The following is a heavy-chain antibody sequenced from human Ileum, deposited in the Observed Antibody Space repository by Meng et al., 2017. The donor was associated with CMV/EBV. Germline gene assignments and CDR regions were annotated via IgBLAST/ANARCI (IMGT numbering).Heavy chain of an antibody. D-gene: IGHD2-15*01. CDR2: VCYNGIT. Sequence: QQQEPGPVLVKPTEPLSPPVAVSGGSMSSTCWSWIRQPPGKGLEWIGYVCYNGITDYNPSLKSRITISGDTSKNQFSLQVTSVTAADTAMYYCARDVRLVGHFDYWGQGTLVTVSS. CDR1: GGSMSSTC. CDR3: ARDVRLVGHFDY. J-gene: IGHJ4*02. V-gene: IGHV4-59*01.